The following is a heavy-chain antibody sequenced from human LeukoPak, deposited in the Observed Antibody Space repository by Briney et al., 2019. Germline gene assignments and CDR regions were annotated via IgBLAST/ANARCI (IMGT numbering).Heavy chain of an antibody. CDR3: ARLRDGRWLLEY. CDR1: GGSISSSGYY. CDR2: INYSGTI. V-gene: IGHV4-39*01. J-gene: IGHJ4*02. D-gene: IGHD5-24*01. Sequence: PSETLSLTCTASGGSISSSGYYWGWIRQPPGKGLEWIASINYSGTIYYNPSLKSRVTISEDRSKNQFSLKLSSVTAADTAVYYCARLRDGRWLLEYWGQGTLVTVSS.